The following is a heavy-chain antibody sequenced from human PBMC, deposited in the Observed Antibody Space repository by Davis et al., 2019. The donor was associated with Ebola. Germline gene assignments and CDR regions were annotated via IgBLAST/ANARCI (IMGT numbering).Heavy chain of an antibody. D-gene: IGHD3-16*02. V-gene: IGHV3-74*01. CDR1: GFTFSNYW. CDR2: IKTDGSTT. J-gene: IGHJ4*02. Sequence: PGGSLRLSCAASGFTFSNYWMYWVRHTPGKGLVWVSRIKTDGSTTNYADSVRGRFTISRDNAKNTLYLQMNSLRADDTAVYYCARDGIVEVIDLDYWGQGTLVTVSS. CDR3: ARDGIVEVIDLDY.